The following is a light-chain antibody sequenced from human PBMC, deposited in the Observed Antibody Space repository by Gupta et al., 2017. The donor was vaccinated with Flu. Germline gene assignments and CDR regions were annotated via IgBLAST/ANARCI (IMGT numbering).Light chain of an antibody. CDR3: NTRDSTDNHQAV. V-gene: IGLV3-19*01. CDR1: SLRNSY. CDR2: ANN. J-gene: IGLJ2*01. Sequence: VRITWQGDSLRNSYASWYQQKPGQPPVRVLYANNIRPSGIPDRFSGSSSGNTASLTITGAQAEEEADYYCNTRDSTDNHQAVFGGGTKLTVL.